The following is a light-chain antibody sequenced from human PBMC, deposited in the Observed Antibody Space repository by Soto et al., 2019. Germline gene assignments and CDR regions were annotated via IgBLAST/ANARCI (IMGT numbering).Light chain of an antibody. Sequence: EIVLTQSPGTLSFSPGERATLSCRASQSVGKYLAWYQQRPGQAPRALISAASTRAADIPDRFSGSGSGTDFTLTINRLEPEDFAVYYCQQYDYSPRTFGQGTKVDIK. CDR2: AAS. CDR3: QQYDYSPRT. V-gene: IGKV3-20*01. CDR1: QSVGKY. J-gene: IGKJ1*01.